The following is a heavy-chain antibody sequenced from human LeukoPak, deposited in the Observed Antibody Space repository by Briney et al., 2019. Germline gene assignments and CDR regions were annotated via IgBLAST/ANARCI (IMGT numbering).Heavy chain of an antibody. V-gene: IGHV4-59*11. J-gene: IGHJ4*02. D-gene: IGHD6-13*01. CDR3: ARTRGGSSSWYPAVDY. CDR2: IYYSGST. CDR1: GGSISSHY. Sequence: SETPSLTCTVSGGSISSHYWGWIRQPPGKGLEWIGYIYYSGSTNYNPSLKSRVTISVDTSKNQFSLKLSSVTAADTAVYYCARTRGGSSSWYPAVDYWGQGTLVTVSS.